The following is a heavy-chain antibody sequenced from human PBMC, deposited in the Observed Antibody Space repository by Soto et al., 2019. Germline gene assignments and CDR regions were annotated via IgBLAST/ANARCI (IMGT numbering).Heavy chain of an antibody. Sequence: SETLSLTCTVSGGSISNTADYWACIRQPPGKGLEWIGSIYYGGTTYYNPSLNSRVTVSADTSKNQFSLRLSPVTAADTAVYYCGRRSLLVAPTWGQGILVTVSS. CDR1: GGSISNTADY. J-gene: IGHJ4*02. D-gene: IGHD2-21*01. CDR3: GRRSLLVAPT. V-gene: IGHV4-39*01. CDR2: IYYGGTT.